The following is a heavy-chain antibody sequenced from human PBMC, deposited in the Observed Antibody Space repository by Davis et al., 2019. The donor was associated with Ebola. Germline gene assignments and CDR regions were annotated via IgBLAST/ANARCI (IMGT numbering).Heavy chain of an antibody. CDR2: ISSNGVNT. D-gene: IGHD2/OR15-2a*01. CDR3: ARHNRAFDI. CDR1: GITFTDYS. Sequence: GGSLRLSCSGSGITFTDYSMHWVRQAPGKGLEYVSGISSNGVNTFQGESVKGRFSISRDDSKNTVTVYLQMNSLRAEDTAVYYCARHNRAFDIWGQGTLVTVSS. J-gene: IGHJ3*02. V-gene: IGHV3-64D*06.